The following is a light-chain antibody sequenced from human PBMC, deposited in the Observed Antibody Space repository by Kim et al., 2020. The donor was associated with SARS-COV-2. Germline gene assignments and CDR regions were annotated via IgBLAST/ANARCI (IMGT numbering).Light chain of an antibody. CDR1: SSDVGGYNY. V-gene: IGLV2-11*01. CDR2: DVS. J-gene: IGLJ2*01. Sequence: QSALTQPRSVSGSPGQPVTISCTGTSSDVGGYNYVSWYQQHPGKAPKLILYDVSRRPSGVPDRFYGSKSGNTASLTISGLQAEDEADYHCCSYAGSYTLVFGAGTKLTVL. CDR3: CSYAGSYTLV.